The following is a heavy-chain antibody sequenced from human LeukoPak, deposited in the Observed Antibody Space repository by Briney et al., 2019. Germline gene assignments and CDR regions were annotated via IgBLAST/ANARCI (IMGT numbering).Heavy chain of an antibody. V-gene: IGHV3-23*01. CDR3: ARSVSNAWSPFDY. Sequence: GGSLRLSCAASGFTFSSYAMSWVRQAPGKGLEWVSAISGSGGSTYYADSVKGRFTISRDNSKNTLYLQMNSLRAEDTAVYYCARSVSNAWSPFDYWGQGTLVTVSS. CDR2: ISGSGGST. D-gene: IGHD3-3*02. J-gene: IGHJ4*02. CDR1: GFTFSSYA.